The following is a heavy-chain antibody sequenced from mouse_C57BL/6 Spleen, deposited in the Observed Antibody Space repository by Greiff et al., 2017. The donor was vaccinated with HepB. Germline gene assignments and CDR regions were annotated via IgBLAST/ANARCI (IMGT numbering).Heavy chain of an antibody. V-gene: IGHV5-4*01. CDR3: ARDSYDYDGYFDV. CDR2: ISDGGSYT. Sequence: EVQGVESGGGLVKPGGSLKLSCAASGFTFSSYAMSWVRQTPEKRLEWVATISDGGSYTYYPDNVKGRFTISRDNAKNNLYLQMSHLKSEDTAMYYCARDSYDYDGYFDVWGTGTTVTVSS. CDR1: GFTFSSYA. J-gene: IGHJ1*03. D-gene: IGHD2-4*01.